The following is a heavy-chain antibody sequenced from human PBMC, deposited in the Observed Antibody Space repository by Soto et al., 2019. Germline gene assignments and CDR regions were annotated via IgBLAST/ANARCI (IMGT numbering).Heavy chain of an antibody. Sequence: GGSLRLSCAVSGFTFSGYGMHWVRQAPGKGLEWVAVIWFDGSNKNYADSVKGRFTISRDDSKNTLYLQMNSLRAEDTAVYYCTRDRDSRRGWDYFDHWGQGTLVTVSS. D-gene: IGHD4-4*01. CDR2: IWFDGSNK. J-gene: IGHJ4*02. CDR3: TRDRDSRRGWDYFDH. CDR1: GFTFSGYG. V-gene: IGHV3-33*01.